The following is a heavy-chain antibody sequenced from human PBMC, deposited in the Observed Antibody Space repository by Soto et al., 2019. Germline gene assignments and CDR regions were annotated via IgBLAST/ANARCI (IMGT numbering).Heavy chain of an antibody. CDR3: ARSVFP. J-gene: IGHJ5*02. CDR1: GCSISSYY. V-gene: IGHV4-59*01. CDR2: IYYSGST. Sequence: SETLSLTCTVSGCSISSYYWSWIRQPPGKGLEWIGYIYYSGSTYYNPSLKSRVTISVDTSKNQFSLKLSSVTAADTAVYYYARSVFPWGQGTLVTVSS.